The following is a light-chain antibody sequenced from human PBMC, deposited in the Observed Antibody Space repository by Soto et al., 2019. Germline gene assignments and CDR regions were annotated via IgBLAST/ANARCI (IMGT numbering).Light chain of an antibody. CDR2: AAS. Sequence: DIQMTQSPSSLSASVGDRVTITCRASQSIRTYLNWYQQKPGKAPKLLIYAASSLQGGVPSRFSGSGSGTDFTLTISSLQPEDFATFYCQQSCNTPYTFGQGTELEIK. CDR3: QQSCNTPYT. CDR1: QSIRTY. V-gene: IGKV1-39*01. J-gene: IGKJ2*01.